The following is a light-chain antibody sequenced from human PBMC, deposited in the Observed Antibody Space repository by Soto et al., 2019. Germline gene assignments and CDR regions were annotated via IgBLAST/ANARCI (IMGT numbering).Light chain of an antibody. CDR3: CSYAGNSTFV. J-gene: IGLJ1*01. V-gene: IGLV2-23*01. Sequence: QSALTQPASVSGSPEQSITISCTGTSSNVGTYNLLSWYQQHPGKAPKLIIYEGLKRPSGISSRFSGSKSGNTASLTISGLQTEDESDYYCCSYAGNSTFVFGTGTKLTVL. CDR2: EGL. CDR1: SSNVGTYNL.